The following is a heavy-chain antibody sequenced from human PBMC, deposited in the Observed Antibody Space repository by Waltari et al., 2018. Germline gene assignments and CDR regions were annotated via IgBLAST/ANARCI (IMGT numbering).Heavy chain of an antibody. V-gene: IGHV1-69*12. CDR3: ASSSKPMVRKRYYYYYMDV. J-gene: IGHJ6*03. Sequence: QVQLVQSGAEVKKPGSSVKVSCKASGGTFSSYAISWVRQAPGHGLEWMGGGIPIFGTANYAQKFQGRVTITADEATSTAYMELSSLRSEDTAVYYCASSSKPMVRKRYYYYYMDVWGKGTTVTVSS. D-gene: IGHD3-10*01. CDR2: GIPIFGTA. CDR1: GGTFSSYA.